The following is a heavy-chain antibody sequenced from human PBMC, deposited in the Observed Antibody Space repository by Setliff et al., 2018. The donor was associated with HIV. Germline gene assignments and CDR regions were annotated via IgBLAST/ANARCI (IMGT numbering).Heavy chain of an antibody. D-gene: IGHD6-19*01. CDR2: IYTSGST. J-gene: IGHJ4*02. V-gene: IGHV4-61*08. CDR3: ARSSPSIAVAGAFDL. Sequence: PSETLSLTCTVSGGSISSSVYYWSWIRQPPGKGLEWIGYIYTSGSTNYNPSLKSRVTISVDTSKNQFSLKLTSVTAADTSVYYCARSSPSIAVAGAFDLWGQGILVTVSS. CDR1: GGSISSSVYY.